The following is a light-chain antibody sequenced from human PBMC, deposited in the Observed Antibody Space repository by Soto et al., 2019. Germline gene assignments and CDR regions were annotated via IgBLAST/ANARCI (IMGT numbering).Light chain of an antibody. CDR2: DDD. CDR3: GSWDSSLSAYV. Sequence: QSVLTQPPSVSAAPGQRATISCSGSSSNIWGNSVSWYQQLPGTAPKLLIYDDDKRPSGIPDRFSGSKSGTSATLGITGFQTGGEADYYCGSWDSSLSAYVFGTGTEV. J-gene: IGLJ1*01. CDR1: SSNIWGNS. V-gene: IGLV1-51*01.